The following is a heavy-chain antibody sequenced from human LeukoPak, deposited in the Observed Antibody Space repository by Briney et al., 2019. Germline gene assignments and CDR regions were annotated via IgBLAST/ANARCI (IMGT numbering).Heavy chain of an antibody. CDR3: ARTQPNYYDSSGYFDY. D-gene: IGHD3-22*01. Sequence: SETLSLTCTVSGYSITNGYYWGWIRQPPGKGLEWIGSIFNTGTTYYNPSLKSRLTISVDTSKNQFSLKLSSVTAADTAVYYCARTQPNYYDSSGYFDYWGQGTLVFVSS. CDR2: IFNTGTT. V-gene: IGHV4-38-2*02. J-gene: IGHJ4*02. CDR1: GYSITNGYY.